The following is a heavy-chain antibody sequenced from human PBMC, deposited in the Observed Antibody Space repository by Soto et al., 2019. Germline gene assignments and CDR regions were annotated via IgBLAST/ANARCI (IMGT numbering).Heavy chain of an antibody. CDR1: GFTFSSYS. CDR3: ARDFGYCSGGSCYSDGDYGYLDY. V-gene: IGHV3-48*01. CDR2: ISSSSSTI. D-gene: IGHD2-15*01. J-gene: IGHJ4*02. Sequence: EVQLVESGGGLVQPGGSLRLSCAASGFTFSSYSMNWVRQAPGKGLEWVSYISSSSSTIYYADSVKGRFTISRDNAKNSLHLQMNSLRAEDTAVYYCARDFGYCSGGSCYSDGDYGYLDYWGQGTPVTVST.